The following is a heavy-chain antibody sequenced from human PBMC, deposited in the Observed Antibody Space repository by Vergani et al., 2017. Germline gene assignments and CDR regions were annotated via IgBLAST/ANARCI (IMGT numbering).Heavy chain of an antibody. J-gene: IGHJ5*02. CDR3: ARHSTVEWLVKLGWIDP. CDR1: GASIRSSNYY. V-gene: IGHV4-39*01. Sequence: QLQLQESGPGLVKPSATLSLTCSVSGASIRSSNYYWGWIRQPPGKGLEWIASIYYSGSTYYKPSLKSRVTISVDTSKNQLSLKLSSVTAADTAVYFCARHSTVEWLVKLGWIDPWGQGILVTVSS. CDR2: IYYSGST. D-gene: IGHD6-19*01.